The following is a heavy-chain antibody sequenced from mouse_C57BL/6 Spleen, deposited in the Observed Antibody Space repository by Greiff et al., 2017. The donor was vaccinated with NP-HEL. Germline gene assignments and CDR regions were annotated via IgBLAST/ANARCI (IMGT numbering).Heavy chain of an antibody. D-gene: IGHD2-2*01. CDR2: ISYDGSN. CDR1: GYSITSGYY. V-gene: IGHV3-6*01. Sequence: ESGPGLVKPSQSLSLTCSVTGYSITSGYYWNWIRQFPGNKLEWMGYISYDGSNNYNPSLKNRISITRDTSKNQFFLKLNSVTTEDTATYYCAGYRFAYWGQGTLVTVSA. J-gene: IGHJ3*01. CDR3: AGYRFAY.